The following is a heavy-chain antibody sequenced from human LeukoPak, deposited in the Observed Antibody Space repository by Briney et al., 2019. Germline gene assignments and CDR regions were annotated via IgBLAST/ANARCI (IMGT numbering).Heavy chain of an antibody. V-gene: IGHV1-69*01. D-gene: IGHD4-17*01. CDR3: ARGLHPGGDYGVANYYYGMDV. J-gene: IGHJ6*02. Sequence: ASVKVSSTASGGTFSSYAISWVRQAPGQGLEWMGGIIPIFGTANYAQKFQGRVTITADESTSTAYMELSSLRSEDTAVYYCARGLHPGGDYGVANYYYGMDVWGQGTTVTVSS. CDR2: IIPIFGTA. CDR1: GGTFSSYA.